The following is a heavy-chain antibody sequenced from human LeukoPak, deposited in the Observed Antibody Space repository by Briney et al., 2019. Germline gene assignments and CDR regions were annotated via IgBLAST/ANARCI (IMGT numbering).Heavy chain of an antibody. Sequence: ASVRVSCKASGYTFTSYAMNWVRQAPGQGLEWMGWINTNTGNPTYAQGFTGRFVFSLDTSVSTAYLQISSLKAEDTAVYYCAIGWFGELLDYWGQGTLVTVSS. D-gene: IGHD3-10*01. CDR3: AIGWFGELLDY. CDR1: GYTFTSYA. V-gene: IGHV7-4-1*02. J-gene: IGHJ4*02. CDR2: INTNTGNP.